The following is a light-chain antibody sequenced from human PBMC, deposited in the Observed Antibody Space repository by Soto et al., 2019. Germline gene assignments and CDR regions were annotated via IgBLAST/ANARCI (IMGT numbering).Light chain of an antibody. J-gene: IGKJ4*01. CDR2: AAS. Sequence: EIVLTQSPATLSLSPGERATLSCRASQSVSDDLAWYQQKPGQAPSLLIYAASNRATGVPARFSGSGSGTDFTLTISSLEPEDFAVYFCQQRANWQVTFGGGTKVEIK. CDR3: QQRANWQVT. V-gene: IGKV3-11*01. CDR1: QSVSDD.